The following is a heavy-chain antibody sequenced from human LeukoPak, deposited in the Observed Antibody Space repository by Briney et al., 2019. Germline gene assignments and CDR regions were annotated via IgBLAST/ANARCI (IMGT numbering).Heavy chain of an antibody. D-gene: IGHD3-10*01. CDR2: IYYSGST. CDR1: GVSINSFY. Sequence: SETLSLTCTVSGVSINSFYWSWIRQPPGGGLEWIGYIYYSGSTNYNPSLKSRVTMSVDASKNQFSLWLSSVTAADTAVYYCARLARLTLIRGVTGYHSLDVWGRGTKVTVSS. J-gene: IGHJ6*04. V-gene: IGHV4-59*01. CDR3: ARLARLTLIRGVTGYHSLDV.